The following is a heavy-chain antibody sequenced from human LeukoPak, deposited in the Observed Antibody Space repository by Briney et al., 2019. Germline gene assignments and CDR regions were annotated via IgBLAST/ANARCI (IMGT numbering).Heavy chain of an antibody. D-gene: IGHD1-26*01. CDR2: IYPGDSDT. CDR3: ARGRYSGTYLSYFDY. V-gene: IGHV5-51*01. CDR1: GYSFTSFW. J-gene: IGHJ4*02. Sequence: GEFLKISCKGSGYSFTSFWIAWVRQVPGKGLEWIGIIYPGDSDTRYSPSFEGQVTFSADKSISTAYLQWSSLKASDTAMYYCARGRYSGTYLSYFDYWAQGTLVTVSS.